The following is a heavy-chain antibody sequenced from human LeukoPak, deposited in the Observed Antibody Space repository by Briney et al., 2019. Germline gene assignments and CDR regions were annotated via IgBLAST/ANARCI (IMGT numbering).Heavy chain of an antibody. CDR3: AREQYIVVVPAASGGALDI. V-gene: IGHV1-69*13. J-gene: IGHJ3*02. D-gene: IGHD2-2*01. CDR2: IIPIFGTA. Sequence: SVKVSCKASGGTFSSYAISWVRRAPGQGLEWMGGIIPIFGTANYAQKFQGRVTITADESTSTVYMELRSLRSEDTAVYYCAREQYIVVVPAASGGALDIWGQGTMVTVSS. CDR1: GGTFSSYA.